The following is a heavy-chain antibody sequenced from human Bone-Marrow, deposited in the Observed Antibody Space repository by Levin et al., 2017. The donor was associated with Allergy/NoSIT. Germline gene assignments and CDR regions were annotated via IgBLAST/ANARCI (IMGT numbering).Heavy chain of an antibody. D-gene: IGHD3-16*01. CDR3: ARDVRYGHFDY. CDR2: MKGDGSEK. Sequence: GESLKISCAASGFILSSHWMSWVRQAPGKGLEWVANMKGDGSEKYYADAVKGRFTISRDNAKMSSYLQISNLRVEDTAVYYCARDVRYGHFDYWGQGTLVTVSS. CDR1: GFILSSHW. J-gene: IGHJ4*02. V-gene: IGHV3-7*04.